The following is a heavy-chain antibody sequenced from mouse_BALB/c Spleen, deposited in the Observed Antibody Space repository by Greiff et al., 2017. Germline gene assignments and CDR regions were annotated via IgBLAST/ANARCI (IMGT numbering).Heavy chain of an antibody. J-gene: IGHJ4*01. CDR3: ARRKDAPYAMDY. CDR2: IFPGSGNT. Sequence: QVQLQQSGPELVKPGASVKISCKASGYSFTSYYIHWVKQRPGQGLEWIGWIFPGSGNTKYNEKFKGKATLTADKSSSTAYMQLSSLTSEDSAVYYCARRKDAPYAMDYWGQGTSVTVSS. V-gene: IGHV1-66*01. CDR1: GYSFTSYY.